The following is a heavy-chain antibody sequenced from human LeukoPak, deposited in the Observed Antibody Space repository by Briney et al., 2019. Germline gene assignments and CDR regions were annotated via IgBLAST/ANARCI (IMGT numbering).Heavy chain of an antibody. CDR3: ARDQDDFWSGYPRDYYGMDV. CDR2: ISAYNGNT. D-gene: IGHD3-3*01. J-gene: IGHJ6*02. V-gene: IGHV1-18*01. CDR1: GYTFTSYG. Sequence: ASVEVSCKGSGYTFTSYGISWVRQGPGQGLEWVGWISAYNGNTNYAQKLQGRVTMTTDTSTSTAYMELRSLRSDDTAVYYCARDQDDFWSGYPRDYYGMDVWGQGTTVTVSS.